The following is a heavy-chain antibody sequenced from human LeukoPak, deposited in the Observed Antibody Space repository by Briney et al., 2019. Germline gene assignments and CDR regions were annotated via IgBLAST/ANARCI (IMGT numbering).Heavy chain of an antibody. V-gene: IGHV3-23*01. CDR3: AKDPYGGYYFDY. D-gene: IGHD4-23*01. J-gene: IGHJ4*02. CDR2: ISGSGGGT. CDR1: GFTFSSYA. Sequence: GGSLRLSCAASGFTFSSYAMSWVRQAPGKGLEWVSAISGSGGGTYYADSVKGRFTISRDNSRNTLYLQMNSLRAEDTAVYFCAKDPYGGYYFDYWGQGTLVTVSS.